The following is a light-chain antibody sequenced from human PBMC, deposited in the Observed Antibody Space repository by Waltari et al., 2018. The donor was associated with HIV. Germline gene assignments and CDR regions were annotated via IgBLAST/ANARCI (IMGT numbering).Light chain of an antibody. CDR2: WAA. CDR1: PSVLYSSNNKNY. J-gene: IGKJ4*01. V-gene: IGKV4-1*01. CDR3: HQYVSSPLT. Sequence: DIVMTQSPDSLAVSLGDRATFNCASRPSVLYSSNNKNYLGWYEVRQGHPPSCRSSWAATRETGVPDRFIGSGSGTNSTLTITGLQAEDGATYDCHQYVSSPLTFGGGTTVEI.